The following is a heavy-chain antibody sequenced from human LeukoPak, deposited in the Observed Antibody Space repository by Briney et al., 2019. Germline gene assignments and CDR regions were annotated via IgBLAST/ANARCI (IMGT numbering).Heavy chain of an antibody. V-gene: IGHV4-39*01. CDR1: GASISTNSYY. D-gene: IGHD3-10*01. CDR3: SSVRRGFGESSKYYSYYYMDV. CDR2: IYYTGST. J-gene: IGHJ6*03. Sequence: SETLSLTCTVSGASISTNSYYWGWIRQPPGKGLEWIGNIYYTGSTYYNPSLKSRVTISVDTSKNQFSLKLSAVTAADTAVYYCSSVRRGFGESSKYYSYYYMDVWGNGTTVTISS.